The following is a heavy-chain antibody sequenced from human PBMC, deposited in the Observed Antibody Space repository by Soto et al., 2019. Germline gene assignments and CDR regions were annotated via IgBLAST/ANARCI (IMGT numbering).Heavy chain of an antibody. J-gene: IGHJ6*02. Sequence: QVQLVQSGAEVKKPGSSMKVSCKASGGTFSSYAISWVRQAPGQGLEWMGGIIPIFGTANYAQKFQGRVTITADESTSTAYMELSSLRSEDTAVYYCARLAVAGTTSHYYYGMDVWGQGTTVTVSS. CDR1: GGTFSSYA. V-gene: IGHV1-69*12. CDR3: ARLAVAGTTSHYYYGMDV. CDR2: IIPIFGTA. D-gene: IGHD6-19*01.